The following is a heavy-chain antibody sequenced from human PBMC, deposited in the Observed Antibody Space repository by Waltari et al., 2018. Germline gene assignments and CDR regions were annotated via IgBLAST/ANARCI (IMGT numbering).Heavy chain of an antibody. Sequence: QVQLVQSGAEVKKPGSSVKVSCKASGGTFSSYAISWVRQAPGQGLEWMGGISPIFGTANYAQKFQGRVTITADEATSTAYMELSSLRSEDTAVYYCARAPYYYDTDPLRLDYWGQGTLVTVSS. J-gene: IGHJ4*02. CDR2: ISPIFGTA. D-gene: IGHD3-22*01. CDR1: GGTFSSYA. CDR3: ARAPYYYDTDPLRLDY. V-gene: IGHV1-69*01.